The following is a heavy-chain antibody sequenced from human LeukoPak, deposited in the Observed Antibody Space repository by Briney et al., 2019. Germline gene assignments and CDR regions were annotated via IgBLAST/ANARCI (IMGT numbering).Heavy chain of an antibody. D-gene: IGHD6-13*01. CDR1: GFTVSSNY. J-gene: IGHJ6*03. V-gene: IGHV3-66*01. CDR2: IYSGGST. Sequence: PGGSLRLSCAASGFTVSSNYMSWVRQAPGKGLEWVSVIYSGGSTYYADSVKGRFTISRDNAKNSLYLQMNSLRAEDTAVYYCARERSSSWYPLVYYYYMDVWGKGTTVTISS. CDR3: ARERSSSWYPLVYYYYMDV.